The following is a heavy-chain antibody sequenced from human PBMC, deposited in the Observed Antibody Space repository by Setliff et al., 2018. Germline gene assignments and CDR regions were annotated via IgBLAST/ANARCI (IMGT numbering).Heavy chain of an antibody. CDR1: GGSFSSYY. Sequence: SETLSLTCAVYGGSFSSYYWGWIRQPPGKGLEWIGYIYHSGSTYYNPSLKSRVTISVDTSKNQFSLKLSSVTAADTAVYYCAEIGTRADDAFDIWGQGTMVTVSS. V-gene: IGHV4-34*01. CDR3: AEIGTRADDAFDI. J-gene: IGHJ3*02. CDR2: IYHSGST.